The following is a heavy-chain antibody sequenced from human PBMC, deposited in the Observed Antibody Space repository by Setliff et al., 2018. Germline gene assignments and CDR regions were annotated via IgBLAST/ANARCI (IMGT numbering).Heavy chain of an antibody. CDR1: GGSISSYY. CDR2: IYIGGSA. V-gene: IGHV4-4*07. CDR3: AREQWLDPPGYYYMDV. Sequence: KPSETLSLTCTVSGGSISSYYWSWIRQPAGKGLEWIGHIYIGGSANYNPPLKSRVTMSIDTSKNQFSLKLNSVTAADMAVYYCAREQWLDPPGYYYMDVWAKGTTVTVSS. J-gene: IGHJ6*03. D-gene: IGHD6-19*01.